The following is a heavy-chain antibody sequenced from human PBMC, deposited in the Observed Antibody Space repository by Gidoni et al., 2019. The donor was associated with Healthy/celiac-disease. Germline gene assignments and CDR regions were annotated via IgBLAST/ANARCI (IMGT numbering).Heavy chain of an antibody. D-gene: IGHD2-2*02. CDR3: ARENIVVVPAAIPPDYYYYGMDV. J-gene: IGHJ6*02. Sequence: QVQLQESGPGLVKSSGTLSLTCAVSGGSISSSNWWSWVRQPPGKGLEWIGEIYHSGSTNYNPSLKSRVTISVDKSKNQFSLKLSSVTAADTAVYYCARENIVVVPAAIPPDYYYYGMDVWGQGTTVTVSS. CDR2: IYHSGST. CDR1: GGSISSSNW. V-gene: IGHV4-4*02.